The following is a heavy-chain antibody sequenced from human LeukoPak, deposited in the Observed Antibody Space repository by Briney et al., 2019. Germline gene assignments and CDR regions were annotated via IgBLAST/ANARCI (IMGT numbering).Heavy chain of an antibody. CDR3: ARSNVITFGGVIAPDAFDI. D-gene: IGHD3-16*02. J-gene: IGHJ3*02. Sequence: GGSLRLSCAASGFTFSSYAMHWVRQAPGKGLEWVAVISYDGSKKYYADYVKGRFTISRDKSKNTLYLQMNSLRPEDMAVYYCARSNVITFGGVIAPDAFDIWGQGTMVTVPS. CDR2: ISYDGSKK. CDR1: GFTFSSYA. V-gene: IGHV3-30*04.